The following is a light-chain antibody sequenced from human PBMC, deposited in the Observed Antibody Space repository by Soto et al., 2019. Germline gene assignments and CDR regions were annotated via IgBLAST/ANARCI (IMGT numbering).Light chain of an antibody. CDR2: DVT. CDR1: SSDVGGYDF. J-gene: IGLJ3*02. Sequence: QSALTQPRSVSGSPGQSVTISCTGTSSDVGGYDFVSWYQHHPGKAPKLIIYDVTKRPSGVPDRVSGSKSGNTASLTISGLQAEDEADYFCCTYAGSYAFWVFGGGTKLTVL. V-gene: IGLV2-11*01. CDR3: CTYAGSYAFWV.